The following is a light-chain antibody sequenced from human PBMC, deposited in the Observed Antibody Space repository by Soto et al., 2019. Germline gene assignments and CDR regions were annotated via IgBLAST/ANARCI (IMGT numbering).Light chain of an antibody. CDR1: SSNIGGNS. V-gene: IGLV1-51*01. Sequence: QSVMTQPPSVSAAPGPRGTISCSGRSSNIGGNSVSWYQHLPGTAPKLLIYDDDKRPSGIPDRFSGSKSGTSATLGITGFHTGDEADYYCGSWDSSLSAYVFGTGTKLTVL. CDR3: GSWDSSLSAYV. CDR2: DDD. J-gene: IGLJ1*01.